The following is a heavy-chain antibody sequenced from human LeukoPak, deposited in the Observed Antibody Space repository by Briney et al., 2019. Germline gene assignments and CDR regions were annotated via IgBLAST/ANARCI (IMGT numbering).Heavy chain of an antibody. D-gene: IGHD1-26*01. Sequence: GGSLRLSCAASGFTFSNAWMSWVRQAPGKGLEWVGRIKSKTDGGTTDYAAPVKGRFTVSRDDPKNTLYLQMNSLKTEDTAVYYCTTRGVGGPTWVYWGQGTLVTVSS. CDR3: TTRGVGGPTWVY. CDR2: IKSKTDGGTT. CDR1: GFTFSNAW. J-gene: IGHJ4*02. V-gene: IGHV3-15*01.